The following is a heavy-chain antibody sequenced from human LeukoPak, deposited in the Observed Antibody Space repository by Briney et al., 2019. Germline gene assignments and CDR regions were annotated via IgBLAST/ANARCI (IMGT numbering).Heavy chain of an antibody. CDR1: GGSIISSSYY. D-gene: IGHD3-10*01. CDR3: ARSDGYGLVGI. CDR2: IYYTGST. Sequence: SETLSLTCTVSGGSIISSSYYWVWIRQPPGKGLEWIGTIYYTGSTYYNPSLKSRVTISVDTSKNQFSLKLSSVTAADTAVYYCARSDGYGLVGIWGQGTMITVSS. V-gene: IGHV4-39*01. J-gene: IGHJ3*02.